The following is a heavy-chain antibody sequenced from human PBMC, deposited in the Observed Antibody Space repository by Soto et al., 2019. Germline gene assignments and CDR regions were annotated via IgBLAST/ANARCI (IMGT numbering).Heavy chain of an antibody. J-gene: IGHJ5*01. CDR1: GGSISNTNYF. CDR2: IYYRGST. CDR3: ARRQYYDRSGYFDY. Sequence: ASETLSLTCIVSGGSISNTNYFWGWIRQPPGKGLEWMGTIYYRGSTFYNPSLKSRVTISVDTSKNQFSLNLRSVTAADTAVYYVARRQYYDRSGYFDYWGHGTLVTVSS. V-gene: IGHV4-39*01. D-gene: IGHD3-22*01.